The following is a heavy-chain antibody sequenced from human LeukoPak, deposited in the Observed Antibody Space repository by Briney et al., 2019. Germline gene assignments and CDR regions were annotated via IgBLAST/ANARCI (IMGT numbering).Heavy chain of an antibody. D-gene: IGHD5-12*01. J-gene: IGHJ6*03. CDR3: ARDPFLVATNYYYYYYMDV. CDR1: GYTVTRYN. V-gene: IGHV1-46*01. CDR2: INPRGGST. Sequence: ASVKVSCKASGYTVTRYNMHWVRQAPGQGLEWMGIINPRGGSTSYAQKFQGRVTMTRDMSTSTVYMELSSLRSEDTAVYYCARDPFLVATNYYYYYYMDVWGKGTTVTVSS.